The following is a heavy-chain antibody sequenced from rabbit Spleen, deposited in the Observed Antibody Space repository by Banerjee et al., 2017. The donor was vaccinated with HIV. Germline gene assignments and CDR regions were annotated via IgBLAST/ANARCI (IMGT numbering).Heavy chain of an antibody. Sequence: QSLEESGGGLVKPGASLTLTCTASGFSFSSSYYISWVRQAPGKGLEWIACIYAGSSGSTYYASWAKGRFTISKTSSTTVTLQMTRLTAADTATYFCARDTSSSFSSYGMDLWGQGTLVTVS. J-gene: IGHJ6*01. V-gene: IGHV1S40*01. D-gene: IGHD1-1*01. CDR1: GFSFSSSYY. CDR3: ARDTSSSFSSYGMDL. CDR2: IYAGSSGST.